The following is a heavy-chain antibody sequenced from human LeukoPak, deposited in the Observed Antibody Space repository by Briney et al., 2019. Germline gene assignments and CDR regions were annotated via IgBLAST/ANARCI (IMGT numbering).Heavy chain of an antibody. D-gene: IGHD7-27*01. Sequence: RAGGSLRLSCAASGFTFSDYPMNWVRQTPGKGLEWVSYISSTGVIYYADSVRGRFGISRDNAMNSVYMQINSLRAEDTALYYCARDHNWGFDYWGRGTLVTVSS. V-gene: IGHV3-69-1*01. CDR3: ARDHNWGFDY. CDR2: ISSTGVI. CDR1: GFTFSDYP. J-gene: IGHJ4*02.